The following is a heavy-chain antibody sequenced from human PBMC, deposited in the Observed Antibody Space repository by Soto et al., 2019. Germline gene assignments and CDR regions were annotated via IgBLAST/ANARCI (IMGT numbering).Heavy chain of an antibody. CDR2: IYYSGST. J-gene: IGHJ6*04. CDR1: GGSISSSGYY. Sequence: PSETLSLTCTVSGGSISSSGYYWGWIRQPPGKGLEWIGHIYYSGSTNYNPSLKSRVTISVDTSNNHFSLNLGSVSAPDTAVYYRALLKSGQYHYGMDVWGKGTTITVSS. D-gene: IGHD1-26*01. V-gene: IGHV4-39*02. CDR3: ALLKSGQYHYGMDV.